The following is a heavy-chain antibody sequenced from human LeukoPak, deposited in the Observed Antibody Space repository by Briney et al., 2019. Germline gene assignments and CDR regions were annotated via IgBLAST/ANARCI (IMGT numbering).Heavy chain of an antibody. J-gene: IGHJ4*02. CDR3: ARVGSSPGLFDY. D-gene: IGHD6-13*01. Sequence: SVKVSCKASGGTFSSYAISWVRQAPGQGLEWMGRIIPIFGTANYAQKFQGRVTITTDESTSTAYMELSSLRSEDTAVYYCARVGSSPGLFDYWGQGTLVTVSS. CDR2: IIPIFGTA. CDR1: GGTFSSYA. V-gene: IGHV1-69*05.